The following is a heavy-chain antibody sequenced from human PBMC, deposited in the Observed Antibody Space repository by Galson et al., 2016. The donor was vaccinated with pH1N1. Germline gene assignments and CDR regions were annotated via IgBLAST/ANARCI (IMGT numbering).Heavy chain of an antibody. CDR1: GGSIRSGSYY. CDR3: ARGLAVAGTFCFDS. V-gene: IGHV4-61*09. J-gene: IGHJ4*02. Sequence: TLSLTCTVSGGSIRSGSYYWTWIRQPAAKGLEWIGYIYTSGSTSYNPSLKSRVTMSVDTSKNQFSLKLTSVTAAATAVYYCARGLAVAGTFCFDSWGQGTLVTVSS. D-gene: IGHD6-19*01. CDR2: IYTSGST.